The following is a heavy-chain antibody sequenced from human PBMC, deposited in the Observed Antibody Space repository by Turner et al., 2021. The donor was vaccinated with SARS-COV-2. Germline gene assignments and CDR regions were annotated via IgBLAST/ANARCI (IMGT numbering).Heavy chain of an antibody. D-gene: IGHD6-25*01. CDR1: GNNLTVIF. V-gene: IGHV1-24*01. Sequence: QVPLVQSGAEIKKPGASVKVSCKVSGNNLTVIFIHWVGQAPGKGPEWMGGFDPEDRETIYDQKFQGRVTMTEDTSTDIAYMELSSLSSDDTAVYYCATDPLGWAGYDYWGQGTLVTVSS. CDR3: ATDPLGWAGYDY. J-gene: IGHJ4*02. CDR2: FDPEDRET.